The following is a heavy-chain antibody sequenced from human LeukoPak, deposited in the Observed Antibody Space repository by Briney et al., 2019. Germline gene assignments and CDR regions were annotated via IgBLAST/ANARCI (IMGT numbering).Heavy chain of an antibody. CDR2: IRYDESNK. J-gene: IGHJ4*02. CDR3: AKDGSYSDFDY. D-gene: IGHD1-26*01. V-gene: IGHV3-30*02. Sequence: GGSLRLSCAASGFTFSSYWMSWVRQAPGKGLEWVAFIRYDESNKYYADSVKGRFTISRDISKNRLHLQMNSLRPEDTAVYYCAKDGSYSDFDYWGQGTLVTVSS. CDR1: GFTFSSYW.